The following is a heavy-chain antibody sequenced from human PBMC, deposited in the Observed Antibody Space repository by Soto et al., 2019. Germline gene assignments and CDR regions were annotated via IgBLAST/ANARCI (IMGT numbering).Heavy chain of an antibody. CDR3: ARDGGAIGYCSSTSCYLTRRWFDP. J-gene: IGHJ5*02. D-gene: IGHD2-2*01. CDR1: GYTFTSYG. V-gene: IGHV1-18*01. Sequence: ASVKVSCKASGYTFTSYGISWVRQAPGQGLEWMGWISAYNGNTNYAQKLQGRVTMTTDTSTSTAYMELRSLRSDDTAVYYCARDGGAIGYCSSTSCYLTRRWFDPWGQGTLVTVSS. CDR2: ISAYNGNT.